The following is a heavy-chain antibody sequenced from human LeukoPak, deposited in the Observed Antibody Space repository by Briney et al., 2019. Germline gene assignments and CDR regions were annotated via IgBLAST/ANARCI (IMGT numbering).Heavy chain of an antibody. D-gene: IGHD4-23*01. CDR1: GESLNYYY. Sequence: PSETLSLTCAVYGESLNYYYWSWIRQSPGKGLEWIGDIFDGKTINYNPSLKSRVTISAATSSQQFSLNLKSGTAADTAVYFCASGAWAARLNSWAQGALVIVSS. CDR3: ASGAWAARLNS. CDR2: IFDGKTI. V-gene: IGHV4-34*12. J-gene: IGHJ4*02.